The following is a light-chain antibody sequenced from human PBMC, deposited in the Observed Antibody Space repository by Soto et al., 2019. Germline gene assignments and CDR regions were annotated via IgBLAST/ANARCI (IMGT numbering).Light chain of an antibody. CDR2: DVS. CDR1: QGVTTN. Sequence: VLTQSPANLNVSPGERAPLSCRAGQGVTTNFAWYQQKSGQSPRLLIYDVSTRATGVPARFSGTGSETDFTLTISVLQSEDSTVYFSQHYDNWLFSFGEGRLLEV. CDR3: QHYDNWLFS. V-gene: IGKV3-15*01. J-gene: IGKJ5*01.